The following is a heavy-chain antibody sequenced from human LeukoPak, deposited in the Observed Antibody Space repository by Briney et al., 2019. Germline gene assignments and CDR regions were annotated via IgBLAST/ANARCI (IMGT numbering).Heavy chain of an antibody. CDR1: RFTLSNYW. V-gene: IGHV3-7*01. CDR2: IKQDGSKT. D-gene: IGHD6-19*01. CDR3: ARQRGSGCLDY. J-gene: IGHJ4*02. Sequence: GGSLRLSCAASRFTLSNYWMSWVRQAPGKGLEWVANIKQDGSKTYYVDSVKGRFTISRDNAKNSLSLQMNSLRAEDTAVYYCARQRGSGCLDYWGQGTLVTVSS.